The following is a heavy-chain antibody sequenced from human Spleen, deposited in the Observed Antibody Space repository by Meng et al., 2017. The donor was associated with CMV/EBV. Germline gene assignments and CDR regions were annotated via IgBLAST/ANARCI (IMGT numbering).Heavy chain of an antibody. CDR3: ARQSSSYDILTGYYQSSPIDY. J-gene: IGHJ4*02. V-gene: IGHV3-23*01. CDR2: ISNSGTTT. CDR1: GFTFSSYG. D-gene: IGHD3-9*01. Sequence: GESLKISCAASGFTFSSYGMHWVRQAPGKGLEWVSTISNSGTTTYYADSVKGRFTISRDNSKNTLYLQMNSLRAEDTAVYYCARQSSSYDILTGYYQSSPIDYWGQGTLVTVSS.